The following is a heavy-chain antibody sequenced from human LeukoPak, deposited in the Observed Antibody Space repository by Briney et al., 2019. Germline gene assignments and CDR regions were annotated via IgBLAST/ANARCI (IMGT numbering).Heavy chain of an antibody. Sequence: GGSLRLSCAASGFTFSTYGMSWVRQTPGKGLEWVSAISGSGSSTYYADSVKGRFTISRDNSRNTVSLQMNSLRAEDTAVYYCVKDQRSSPGDYWGQGTLVTVSS. CDR2: ISGSGSST. D-gene: IGHD6-13*01. CDR3: VKDQRSSPGDY. V-gene: IGHV3-23*01. CDR1: GFTFSTYG. J-gene: IGHJ4*02.